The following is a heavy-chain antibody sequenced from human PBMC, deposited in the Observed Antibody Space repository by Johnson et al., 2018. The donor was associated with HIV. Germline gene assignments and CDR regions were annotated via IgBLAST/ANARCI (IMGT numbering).Heavy chain of an antibody. V-gene: IGHV3-30*19. CDR2: IWYDGSNK. J-gene: IGHJ3*02. CDR1: GFTFSSYG. Sequence: QVQLVESGGGVVQPGRSLRLSCTASGFTFSSYGMHWVRQAPGKGLEWVAVIWYDGSNKYSADSVKGRFTISRDNSKNTLYLQMNSLRVEDTAMYYCARGPILEWLSGDGFDMWGQGTKVTV. CDR3: ARGPILEWLSGDGFDM. D-gene: IGHD3-3*01.